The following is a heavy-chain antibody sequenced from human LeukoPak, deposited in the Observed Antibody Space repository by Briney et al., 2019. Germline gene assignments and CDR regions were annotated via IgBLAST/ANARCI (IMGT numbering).Heavy chain of an antibody. J-gene: IGHJ4*02. Sequence: GGSLRLSCAASGFTFSSYAMSWVRQAPGKGLEWVSAISGSGGSTYYADSVKGRFTISKDTSKNTLYLQMNSLRPGDTAVYFCAKDSHNGYFDYWGQGTLVTVSS. CDR2: ISGSGGST. CDR1: GFTFSSYA. CDR3: AKDSHNGYFDY. D-gene: IGHD2-8*01. V-gene: IGHV3-23*01.